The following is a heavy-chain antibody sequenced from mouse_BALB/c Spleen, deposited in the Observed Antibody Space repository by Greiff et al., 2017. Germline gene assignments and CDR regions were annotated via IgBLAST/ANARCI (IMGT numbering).Heavy chain of an antibody. CDR2: ISNGGGST. Sequence: EVMLVESGGGLVQPGGSLKLSCAASGFTFSSYTMSWVRQTPEKRLEWVAYISNGGGSTYYPDTVKGRFTISRDNAKNTLYLQMSSLKSEDTAMYYCARRYYGRDWYFDVWGAGTTVTVSS. CDR3: ARRYYGRDWYFDV. J-gene: IGHJ1*01. V-gene: IGHV5-12-2*01. CDR1: GFTFSSYT. D-gene: IGHD1-1*01.